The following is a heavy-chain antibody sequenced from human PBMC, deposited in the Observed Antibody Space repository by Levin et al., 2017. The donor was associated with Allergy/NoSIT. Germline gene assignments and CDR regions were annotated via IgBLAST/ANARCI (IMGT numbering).Heavy chain of an antibody. D-gene: IGHD1-26*01. CDR3: ARDLGGSYQSAYYYYGVMDV. CDR2: IIPIFGTA. CDR1: GGTFSSYA. V-gene: IGHV1-69*06. Sequence: SVKVSCKASGGTFSSYAISWVRQAPGQGLEWMGGIIPIFGTANYAQKFQGRVTITADKSTSTAYMELSSLRSEDTAVYYCARDLGGSYQSAYYYYGVMDVWGQGTTVTVSS. J-gene: IGHJ6*02.